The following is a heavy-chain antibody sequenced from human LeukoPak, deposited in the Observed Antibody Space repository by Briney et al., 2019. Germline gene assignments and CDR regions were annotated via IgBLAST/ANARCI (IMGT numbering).Heavy chain of an antibody. V-gene: IGHV3-23*01. D-gene: IGHD6-19*01. CDR2: ISDSGDST. J-gene: IGHJ4*02. Sequence: GGSLRLSCAASGFTFSSYAMNWVRQAPGKGLQWVSSISDSGDSTYYADSVKGRFTISRDNSKNTLYLQMNSLRAEDTAVYYCARDRRSYSSGWYLDYGFDYWGQGTLVTASS. CDR3: ARDRRSYSSGWYLDYGFDY. CDR1: GFTFSSYA.